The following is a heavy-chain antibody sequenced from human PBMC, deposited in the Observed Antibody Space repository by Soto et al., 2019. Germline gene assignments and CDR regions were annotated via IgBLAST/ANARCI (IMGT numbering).Heavy chain of an antibody. CDR2: IYYSGST. Sequence: SETLSLTCTVSVGSISSSSYYWGWIRQPPGKGLEWIGSIYYSGSTYYNPSLKSRVTISVDTSKNQFSLKLSSVTAADTAVYYCARQASITGTDLGYYYYYGMDVWGQGTTVTVYS. CDR1: VGSISSSSYY. D-gene: IGHD1-7*01. V-gene: IGHV4-39*01. CDR3: ARQASITGTDLGYYYYYGMDV. J-gene: IGHJ6*02.